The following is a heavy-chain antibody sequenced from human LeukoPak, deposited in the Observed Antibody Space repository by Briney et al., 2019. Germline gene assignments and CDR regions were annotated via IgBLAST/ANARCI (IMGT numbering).Heavy chain of an antibody. CDR3: ARGRYYFDY. J-gene: IGHJ4*02. Sequence: PSETLSLTCGVSGGAITNYYWNWIRQAPGKGLEWLGYIYYTGSTTYNPSVKSRITISLDTSKKQIPLKLRSVTAADTAVYYCARGRYYFDYWGQGTLVTVSS. CDR1: GGAITNYY. V-gene: IGHV4-59*01. CDR2: IYYTGST. D-gene: IGHD4-17*01.